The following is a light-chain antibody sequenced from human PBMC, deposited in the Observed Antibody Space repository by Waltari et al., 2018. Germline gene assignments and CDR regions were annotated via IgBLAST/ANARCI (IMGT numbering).Light chain of an antibody. V-gene: IGKV1-5*03. CDR1: QSISNW. Sequence: DIEMTQSPSTLSASVGDRFTITCRASQSISNWLACYQQKPGKAPKLLNYKSSTLKSGVPSRFSGSGSGTEFTLTISSLQPDDFATYYCQQYNSYSLLTFGGGTKVEIK. CDR2: KSS. CDR3: QQYNSYSLLT. J-gene: IGKJ4*01.